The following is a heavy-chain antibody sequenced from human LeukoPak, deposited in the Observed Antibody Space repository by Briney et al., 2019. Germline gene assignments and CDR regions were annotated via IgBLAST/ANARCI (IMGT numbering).Heavy chain of an antibody. D-gene: IGHD3-9*01. CDR2: ISSSSSTI. J-gene: IGHJ4*02. Sequence: PGRSLRLSCAASGFTFSSYSMIWVRQASGKGLEWVSSISSSSSTIYYADSVKGRFTISRDNSKNTLYLQMNSLRAEDTAVYYCAKAGVPTMGYFDWLIPGYWGQGTLVTVSS. V-gene: IGHV3-21*04. CDR1: GFTFSSYS. CDR3: AKAGVPTMGYFDWLIPGY.